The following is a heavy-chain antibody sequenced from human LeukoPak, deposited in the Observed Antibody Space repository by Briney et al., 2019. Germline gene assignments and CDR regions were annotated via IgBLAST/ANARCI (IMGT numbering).Heavy chain of an antibody. CDR3: VKALICSGGSCYSYYYYGMDV. CDR1: GSTFSSYG. D-gene: IGHD2-15*01. V-gene: IGHV3-30*18. Sequence: GGSLRLSCAASGSTFSSYGMHWVRQAPGKGLEWVAVISYDGSNKYYADSVKGRFTISRDNSKNTLYLQMNSLRAEDTAVYYCVKALICSGGSCYSYYYYGMDVWGQGTTVTVSS. J-gene: IGHJ6*02. CDR2: ISYDGSNK.